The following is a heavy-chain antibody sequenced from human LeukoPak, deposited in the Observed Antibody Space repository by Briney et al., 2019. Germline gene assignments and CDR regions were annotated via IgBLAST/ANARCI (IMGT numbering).Heavy chain of an antibody. V-gene: IGHV3-7*02. Sequence: GGSLRLSCAVSGFTFSNYWMSWVRQVPGKGLEWVANINQDGSATYYVVSVKGRFTISRDNAKNSLYLQMNSLRAEDTAVYYCARVTYYYDSSGYYWRNYYYGMDVWGQGTTVTVSS. CDR3: ARVTYYYDSSGYYWRNYYYGMDV. CDR1: GFTFSNYW. J-gene: IGHJ6*02. CDR2: INQDGSAT. D-gene: IGHD3-22*01.